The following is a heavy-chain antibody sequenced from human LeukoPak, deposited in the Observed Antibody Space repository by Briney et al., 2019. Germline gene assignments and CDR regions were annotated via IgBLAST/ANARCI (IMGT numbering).Heavy chain of an antibody. Sequence: GGSLRLSCAASGITFSNYWMSWVRQAQGKGLEWVANISQDGTEKYYVESVKGRFTISRDNGKNSLYLQMNSPRVEDTAVYYCAKLAKYFYGAETFYFFEHWGQGTPVTASS. CDR2: ISQDGTEK. CDR1: GITFSNYW. CDR3: AKLAKYFYGAETFYFFEH. D-gene: IGHD3-10*01. J-gene: IGHJ4*02. V-gene: IGHV3-7*01.